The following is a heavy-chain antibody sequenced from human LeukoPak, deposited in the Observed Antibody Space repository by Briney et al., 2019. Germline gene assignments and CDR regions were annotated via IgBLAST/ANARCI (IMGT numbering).Heavy chain of an antibody. CDR2: ISSSSSYI. CDR1: GFTFSSYS. V-gene: IGHV3-21*01. CDR3: ARSLGVMGYCSSTSCYIDY. D-gene: IGHD2-2*02. J-gene: IGHJ4*02. Sequence: KPGGSLRLSCAASGFTFSSYSMNWVRQAPGKGLEWVSSISSSSSYIYYADSVKGRFTISRDNAKNSLYLQMNSLRAEDTAVYYCARSLGVMGYCSSTSCYIDYWGQGTLVTVSS.